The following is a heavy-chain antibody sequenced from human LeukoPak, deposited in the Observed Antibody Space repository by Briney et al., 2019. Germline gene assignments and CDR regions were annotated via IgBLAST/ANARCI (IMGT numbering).Heavy chain of an antibody. CDR3: ARVGLRTVTRGFDY. CDR1: GGSIRSTGYY. Sequence: SSETLSLTCTVSGGSIRSTGYYWGWIRQPPGKGLEWIGIIYYSGSTNYNPSLKSRVTISVDTSKNQFSLKLSSVTAADTAVYYCARVGLRTVTRGFDYWGQGTLVTVSS. V-gene: IGHV4-39*07. CDR2: IYYSGST. J-gene: IGHJ4*02. D-gene: IGHD4-17*01.